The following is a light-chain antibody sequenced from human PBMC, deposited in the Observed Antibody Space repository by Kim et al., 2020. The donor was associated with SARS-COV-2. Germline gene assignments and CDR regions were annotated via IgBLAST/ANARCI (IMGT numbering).Light chain of an antibody. Sequence: EIVFTQSPATLSLSPGERATLSCRASQSVNTYLAWYQQRPGQAPRLLIYDASNRATGIPVRFSGSGFGTDFTLTISSLEPEDFAVYYCHHRSDWPLTFGGGTKVDIK. CDR2: DAS. V-gene: IGKV3-11*01. J-gene: IGKJ4*01. CDR3: HHRSDWPLT. CDR1: QSVNTY.